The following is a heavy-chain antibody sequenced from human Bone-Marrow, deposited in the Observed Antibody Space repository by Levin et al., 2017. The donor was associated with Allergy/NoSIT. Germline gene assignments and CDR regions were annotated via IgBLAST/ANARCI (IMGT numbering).Heavy chain of an antibody. CDR1: GYSFTDYA. V-gene: IGHV7-4-1*02. J-gene: IGHJ6*02. Sequence: ASVKVSCKASGYSFTDYAINWVRQAPGQGLQWMGWIHTKTGTPTYAQDFTGHFVFSLDTSVSTAYLQINNLEAGDTAMYYCATDTILIRGGVWGQGTAVTVSS. CDR3: ATDTILIRGGV. CDR2: IHTKTGTP. D-gene: IGHD3-10*01.